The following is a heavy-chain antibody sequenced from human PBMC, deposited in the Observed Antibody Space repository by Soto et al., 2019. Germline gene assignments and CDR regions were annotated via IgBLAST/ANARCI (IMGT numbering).Heavy chain of an antibody. CDR3: ARLTGWYRYNWFDP. V-gene: IGHV4-39*01. D-gene: IGHD6-19*01. J-gene: IGHJ5*02. CDR1: GGSISSSNNY. Sequence: SETLSLTCSVCGGSISSSNNYGGWIRQPPGKGLEWIGSMYYSGSTYQNPSLKSRVTISVDTSKNQFSLKLRSVTAADTAVYYCARLTGWYRYNWFDPWGQGTLVTVSS. CDR2: MYYSGST.